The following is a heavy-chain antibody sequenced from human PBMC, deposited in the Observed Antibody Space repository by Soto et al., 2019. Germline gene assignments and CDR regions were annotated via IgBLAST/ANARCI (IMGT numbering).Heavy chain of an antibody. D-gene: IGHD1-1*01. V-gene: IGHV4-31*03. CDR1: GGSISSGGYY. J-gene: IGHJ4*02. Sequence: QVQLQESGPGLVKPSQTLSLTCTVSGGSISSGGYYWSWIRQHPGKGLEWIGYIYYSGSTYYNPSLKSRLTISVDTTKNEFSPKLSSVTAAGTAVYYCARLSQRERRFDYWGQGTLVTVSS. CDR3: ARLSQRERRFDY. CDR2: IYYSGST.